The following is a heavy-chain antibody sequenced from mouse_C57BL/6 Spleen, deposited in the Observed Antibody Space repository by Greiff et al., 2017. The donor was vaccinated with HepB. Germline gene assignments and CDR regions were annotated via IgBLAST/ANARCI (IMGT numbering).Heavy chain of an antibody. Sequence: VQLQQPGAELVKPGASVKMSCKASGYTFTSYWITWVKQRPGQGLEWIGDIYPGSGSTNYNEKFKSKATLTVDTSSSTAYMQLSSLTSEDSAVYYCARSTRSPLWYFDVWGTGTTVTVSS. CDR3: ARSTRSPLWYFDV. CDR1: GYTFTSYW. CDR2: IYPGSGST. V-gene: IGHV1-55*01. J-gene: IGHJ1*03. D-gene: IGHD1-1*01.